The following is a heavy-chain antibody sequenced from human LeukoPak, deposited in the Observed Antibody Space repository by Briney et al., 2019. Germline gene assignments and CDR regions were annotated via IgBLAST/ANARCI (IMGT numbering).Heavy chain of an antibody. V-gene: IGHV4-4*07. J-gene: IGHJ4*02. CDR1: GDSISNFY. Sequence: SETLSLTCTVSGDSISNFYWSWIRQPAGKGLEWIGRIYTSGSTSYNPSLKSRVTMSVDTSKNQFSLKRSSVTAADTAVYYCARDVVAAPGTWDYWGQGTLVTVSS. CDR3: ARDVVAAPGTWDY. CDR2: IYTSGST. D-gene: IGHD6-13*01.